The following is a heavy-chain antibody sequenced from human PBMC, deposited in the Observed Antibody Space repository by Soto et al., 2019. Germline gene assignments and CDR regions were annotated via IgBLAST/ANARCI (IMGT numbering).Heavy chain of an antibody. CDR1: GYSFTSYW. CDR2: IYPGDSDT. V-gene: IGHV5-51*01. D-gene: IGHD3-10*01. J-gene: IGHJ3*02. Sequence: PGESLKISCKGSGYSFTSYWIGWVRQMPGKGLEWMGIIYPGDSDTRYSPSFQGQVTISADKSISTAYLQWSSLKASDTAMYYCGGAYYYGSGSYRAFDIWGQGTMVTVSS. CDR3: GGAYYYGSGSYRAFDI.